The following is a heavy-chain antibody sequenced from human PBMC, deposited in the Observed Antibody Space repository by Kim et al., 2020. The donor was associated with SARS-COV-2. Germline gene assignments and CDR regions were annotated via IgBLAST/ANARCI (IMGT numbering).Heavy chain of an antibody. J-gene: IGHJ4*02. V-gene: IGHV5-10-1*01. Sequence: ESSSNYRPSLQGQVTIPADKSISTAYLQWRSLKASDTAMYYCARQSNRDYWGQGTLVTVSS. CDR2: ESSS. CDR3: ARQSNRDY.